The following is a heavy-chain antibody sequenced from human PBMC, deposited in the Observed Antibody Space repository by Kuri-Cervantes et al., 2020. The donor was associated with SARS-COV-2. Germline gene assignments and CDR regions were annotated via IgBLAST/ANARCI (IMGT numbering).Heavy chain of an antibody. CDR2: ICYSGST. CDR1: GGSISSYY. D-gene: IGHD1-1*01. Sequence: GSLRLSCTVSGGSISSYYWSWIRQPPGKGLEWIGYICYSGSTNYNPSLKSRVTISVDTSKNQFSLKLSSVTAADTAVYYCARVNDYYFDYWGQGTLVTVSS. V-gene: IGHV4-59*01. CDR3: ARVNDYYFDY. J-gene: IGHJ4*02.